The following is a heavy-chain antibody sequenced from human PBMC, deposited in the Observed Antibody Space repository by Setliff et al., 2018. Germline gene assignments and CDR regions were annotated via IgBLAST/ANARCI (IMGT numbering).Heavy chain of an antibody. V-gene: IGHV3-30*04. CDR2: ISYDGSNK. CDR3: ARDRKRRSSSWENYFQH. CDR1: GFTFSSYA. Sequence: GSLRLSCAASGFTFSSYAMHWVRQAPGKGLEWVAVISYDGSNKYYADSVKGRFTISRDNSKNTLYLQMNSLRAEDTAVYYCARDRKRRSSSWENYFQHWGQGTLVTVSS. J-gene: IGHJ1*01. D-gene: IGHD6-13*01.